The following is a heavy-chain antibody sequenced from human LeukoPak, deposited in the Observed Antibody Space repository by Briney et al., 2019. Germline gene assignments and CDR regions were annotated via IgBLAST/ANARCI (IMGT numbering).Heavy chain of an antibody. CDR3: ARDTTDDSGGYSIFDY. CDR1: GGSISSGDYY. Sequence: SQTLSLTCTVSGGSISSGDYYWSWIRQPPGKGLEWIGYVYYSGSTYYNPSLKSRVTISVDTSKNQFSLKLSSVTAADTAVYYCARDTTDDSGGYSIFDYWGQGTLVTVSS. D-gene: IGHD3-22*01. CDR2: VYYSGST. V-gene: IGHV4-30-4*08. J-gene: IGHJ4*02.